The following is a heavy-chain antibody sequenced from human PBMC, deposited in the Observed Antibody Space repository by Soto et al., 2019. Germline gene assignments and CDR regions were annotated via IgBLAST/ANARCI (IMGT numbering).Heavy chain of an antibody. CDR2: IYATGTT. CDR3: VRDGTKTLRDWFDP. CDR1: GASISGFY. V-gene: IGHV4-4*07. Sequence: SSETLSLTCTVSGASISGFYWSWIRKSAGKGLEWIGRIYATGTTDYNPSLKSRVMMSVDTSKKQFSLKLRSVTAADTAVYYCVRDGTKTLRDWFDPWGQGMSVTVSS. D-gene: IGHD1-1*01. J-gene: IGHJ5*02.